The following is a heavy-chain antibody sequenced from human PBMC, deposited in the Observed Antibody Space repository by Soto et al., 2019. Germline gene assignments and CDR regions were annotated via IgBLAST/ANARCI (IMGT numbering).Heavy chain of an antibody. D-gene: IGHD3-22*01. J-gene: IGHJ4*02. CDR1: GDSISRSHW. CDR3: ARVRYDRSGFDH. CDR2: ISHSGIT. V-gene: IGHV4-4*02. Sequence: QVQLQESGPGLVRPSGALSVTCAVSGDSISRSHWWSWVRQSPGKGLECIGEISHSGITNYNPSLKSRVTMSGDKSKKQLSLKLTSVTAADTAVYYCARVRYDRSGFDHWGPGTLVSVSS.